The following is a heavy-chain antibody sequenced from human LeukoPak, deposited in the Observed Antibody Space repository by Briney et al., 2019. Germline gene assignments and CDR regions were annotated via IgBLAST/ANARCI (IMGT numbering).Heavy chain of an antibody. CDR2: VSYSGST. CDR1: GGSIGSYY. CDR3: ARATSGYYFDF. V-gene: IGHV4-59*01. Sequence: SETLSLTCTVSGGSIGSYYWNWIRQPPGKGLEWIGYVSYSGSTNYNPSLKSRVIMSVDKSKNQFSLRLSSVTAADTAVYFCARATSGYYFDFWDQGTLVTVSS. D-gene: IGHD3-22*01. J-gene: IGHJ4*02.